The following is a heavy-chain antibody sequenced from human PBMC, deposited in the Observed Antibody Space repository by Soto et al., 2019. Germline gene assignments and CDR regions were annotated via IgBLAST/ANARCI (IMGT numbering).Heavy chain of an antibody. CDR1: GGTFSSYA. V-gene: IGHV1-8*02. J-gene: IGHJ3*02. D-gene: IGHD5-12*01. Sequence: ASVKVSCKASGGTFSSYAISWVRQAPGQGLEWMGGIIPNSGNTGYAQKFQGRVTMTRNTSISTAYMELSSLRSEDTAVYYCARELVATMNDAFDIWGQGTMVTVSS. CDR2: IIPNSGNT. CDR3: ARELVATMNDAFDI.